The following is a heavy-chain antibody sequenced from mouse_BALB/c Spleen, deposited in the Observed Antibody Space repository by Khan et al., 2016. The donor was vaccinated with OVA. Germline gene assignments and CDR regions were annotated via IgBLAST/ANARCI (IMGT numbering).Heavy chain of an antibody. Sequence: EVQLVESGPDLVKPSQSLSLTCSVTGYSITSGYFWNWIRQFPGNILEWMGYIRYDGDSNYNPSLKNRISITRDTSKNRFFLKLNSVTPEDTATYYCARGGSSGPAWFTYWGQGTLVTVSA. CDR1: GYSITSGYF. CDR2: IRYDGDS. D-gene: IGHD3-1*01. V-gene: IGHV3-6*02. CDR3: ARGGSSGPAWFTY. J-gene: IGHJ3*01.